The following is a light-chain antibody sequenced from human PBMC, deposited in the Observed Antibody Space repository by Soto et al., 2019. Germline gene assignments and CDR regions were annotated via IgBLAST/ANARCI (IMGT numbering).Light chain of an antibody. CDR1: SSDVGGYNY. J-gene: IGLJ1*01. CDR3: CSYAGSPRYV. V-gene: IGLV2-11*01. Sequence: QSALTQPRSVSGSPGQSVTISCTGTSSDVGGYNYVSWYQQHPGKAPKVMIYDVSERPSGVPDRFSGSKSVNTASLTISGLQAEDEADYYCCSYAGSPRYVLGTGTKVTFL. CDR2: DVS.